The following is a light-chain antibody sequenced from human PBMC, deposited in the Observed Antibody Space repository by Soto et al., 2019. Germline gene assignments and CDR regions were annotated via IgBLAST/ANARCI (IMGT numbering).Light chain of an antibody. CDR1: SSNMGSNS. V-gene: IGLV1-44*01. CDR2: GDN. Sequence: QSVLTQPPSASGTPGQRVTISCSGSSSNMGSNSVNWYQQLPGTAPKLLIYGDNQRPSGVPARFSGSKSGTSASLAITGLKSEDEADYYCAAWDGSLHHILFGGGTKLTVL. CDR3: AAWDGSLHHIL. J-gene: IGLJ2*01.